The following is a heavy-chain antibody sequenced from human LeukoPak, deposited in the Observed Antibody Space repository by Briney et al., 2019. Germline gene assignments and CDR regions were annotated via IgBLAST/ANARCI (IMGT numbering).Heavy chain of an antibody. Sequence: ASVKVSCKASGYTFTSYAMHWVRQAPGQGLEWMGWINAGNGKTKYSQKFQGRVTITRDTSASTAYMELSGLRSDDTAVYYCARARWTSTVTTYYLDFWGQGTLVTVSS. V-gene: IGHV1-3*01. CDR3: ARARWTSTVTTYYLDF. CDR1: GYTFTSYA. CDR2: INAGNGKT. J-gene: IGHJ4*02. D-gene: IGHD4-17*01.